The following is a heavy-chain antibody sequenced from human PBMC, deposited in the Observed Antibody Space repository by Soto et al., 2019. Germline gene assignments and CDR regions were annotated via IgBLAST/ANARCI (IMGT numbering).Heavy chain of an antibody. CDR3: ARSAITLFGVVSIAPHYYSEMDV. D-gene: IGHD3-3*01. Sequence: QVQLVQSGAEVKKPGSSVKVSCKASGGTFNRYAISWVRQAPGQGLEWMGGIIPIFGIGNDAQRFQGRVKINADESTGTAYMELSSLRSEDTGVYYCARSAITLFGVVSIAPHYYSEMDVWGQGTTVTVSS. CDR1: GGTFNRYA. CDR2: IIPIFGIG. J-gene: IGHJ6*02. V-gene: IGHV1-69*01.